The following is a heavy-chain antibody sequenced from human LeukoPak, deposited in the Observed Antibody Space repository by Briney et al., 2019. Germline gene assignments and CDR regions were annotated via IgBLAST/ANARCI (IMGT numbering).Heavy chain of an antibody. CDR3: ATGPLLTLIIVDDAFDI. CDR2: IYYSEST. D-gene: IGHD3-22*01. Sequence: SETLSLTCTVSGGSISSSSYYWGWIRQPPGKGLEWIGSIYYSESTYYNPSLKSRVTISVDTSTNQFSLKLSSVTAADTAVYYCATGPLLTLIIVDDAFDIWGQGTMVTVSS. V-gene: IGHV4-39*01. CDR1: GGSISSSSYY. J-gene: IGHJ3*02.